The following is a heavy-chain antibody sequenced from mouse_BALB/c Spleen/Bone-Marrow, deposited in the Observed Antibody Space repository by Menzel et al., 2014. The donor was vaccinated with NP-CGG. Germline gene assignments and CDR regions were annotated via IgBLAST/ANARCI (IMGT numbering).Heavy chain of an antibody. V-gene: IGHV4-1*02. CDR2: INPDSRTI. CDR3: ARGDYYGHLDY. CDR1: GFDFSRYW. J-gene: IGHJ2*01. Sequence: DVKLVESGGGLVQPGGSLKLSCAASGFDFSRYWMSWVRQAQGKGLQWIGEINPDSRTINYTPSLKDKFIISRDNAKNTLYLQMSKVRSDDTALYYCARGDYYGHLDYWGQGTTLTVSS. D-gene: IGHD2-1*01.